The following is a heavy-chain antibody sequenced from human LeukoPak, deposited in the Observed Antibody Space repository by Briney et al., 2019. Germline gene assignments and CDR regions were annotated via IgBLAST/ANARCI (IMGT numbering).Heavy chain of an antibody. CDR1: GFTFSNAW. V-gene: IGHV3-15*01. CDR3: GQASGYDRY. D-gene: IGHD5-12*01. CDR2: IKSKTEGGTT. Sequence: GGSLRLSCAASGFTFSNAWMSWVRQAPGKGLEWVGRIKSKTEGGTTDYAAPVKGRFTISRDDSKNTLYLQINSLKTEDTAVYYCGQASGYDRYWGQGTLVTVYS. J-gene: IGHJ4*02.